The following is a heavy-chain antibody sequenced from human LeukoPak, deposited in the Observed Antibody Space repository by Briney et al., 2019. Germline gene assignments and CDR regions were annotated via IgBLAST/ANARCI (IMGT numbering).Heavy chain of an antibody. CDR3: ARDRDSDYEWGPFDP. CDR1: GDSVSSNSAS. CDR2: TYYRSKWSN. D-gene: IGHD4-11*01. Sequence: SQTLSLTCAISGDSVSSNSASWNWLRQSPSRSLEWLGRTYYRSKWSNDYAPSVKSRITINPDTSRNQFSLQLNSVTPEDTAVYYCARDRDSDYEWGPFDPWGQGTLVTVSS. V-gene: IGHV6-1*01. J-gene: IGHJ5*02.